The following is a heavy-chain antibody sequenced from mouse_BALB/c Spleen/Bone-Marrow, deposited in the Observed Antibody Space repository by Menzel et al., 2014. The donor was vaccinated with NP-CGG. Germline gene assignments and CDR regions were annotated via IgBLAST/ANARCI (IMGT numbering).Heavy chain of an antibody. CDR1: GFTFTDNY. Sequence: DVQLVESGGGLVQPGGSLRLSCATSGFTFTDNYMSWVRQPPGKALEWLGFIRNKANGYTTEYSASVKGRFTISRDNSQSILYLQMNILRTEDSATYYCARDRNYDINWYFDVWGAGTTVTVSS. CDR3: ARDRNYDINWYFDV. V-gene: IGHV7-3*02. D-gene: IGHD1-1*01. CDR2: IRNKANGYTT. J-gene: IGHJ1*01.